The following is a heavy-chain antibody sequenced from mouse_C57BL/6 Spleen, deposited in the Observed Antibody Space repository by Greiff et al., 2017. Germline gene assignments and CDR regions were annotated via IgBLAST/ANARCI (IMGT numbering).Heavy chain of an antibody. CDR1: GYSITSGYY. Sequence: ESGPGLVKPSQSLSLTCSVTGYSITSGYYWNLIRQFPGNKLEWMGYISYDGSNNYNPSLKNRISITRDTSKNQSFLKLNSVTTEDTATYYCARDDYDDPYYYAMDYWGQGTSVTVSS. V-gene: IGHV3-6*01. J-gene: IGHJ4*01. D-gene: IGHD2-4*01. CDR2: ISYDGSN. CDR3: ARDDYDDPYYYAMDY.